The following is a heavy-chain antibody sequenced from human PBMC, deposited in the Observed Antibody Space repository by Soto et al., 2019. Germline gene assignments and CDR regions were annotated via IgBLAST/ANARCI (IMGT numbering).Heavy chain of an antibody. J-gene: IGHJ4*02. D-gene: IGHD1-26*01. Sequence: QVQLVQSGAEVKKPGSSVKVSCKASGGTFSSYAISWVRQAPGQGLEWMGGIIPIFGTANYAQKFQGRVTXXAXEXMSTAYMELSSLRSEDTAVYYCASVRSGSYYGYFDYWGQGTLVTVSS. CDR3: ASVRSGSYYGYFDY. CDR2: IIPIFGTA. CDR1: GGTFSSYA. V-gene: IGHV1-69*12.